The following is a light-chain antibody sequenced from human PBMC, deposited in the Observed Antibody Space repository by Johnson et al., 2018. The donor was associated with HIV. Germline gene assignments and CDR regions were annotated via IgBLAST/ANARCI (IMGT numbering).Light chain of an antibody. CDR1: SSNIGNNY. V-gene: IGLV1-51*01. CDR3: GTWDSSLSVYV. Sequence: QSVLTQPPSVSAAPGQKVTISCSGSSSNIGNNYVSWYQQLPGTAPKVLIYDNNKRPSGIPDRFSGSKSGTSATLDITGLQTGDEADYYCGTWDSSLSVYVFGNGTKVTVL. J-gene: IGLJ1*01. CDR2: DNN.